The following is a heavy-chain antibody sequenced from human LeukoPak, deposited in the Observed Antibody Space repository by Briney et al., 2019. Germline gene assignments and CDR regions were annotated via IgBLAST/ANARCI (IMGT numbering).Heavy chain of an antibody. V-gene: IGHV3-11*01. CDR1: GFTFSDYY. CDR3: ARDLSEGYCSSTSCPNYYYGMDV. CDR2: ISSSGSTI. D-gene: IGHD2-2*01. Sequence: PGGSLRLSCAASGFTFSDYYMSWIRQAPGKGLEWVSYISSSGSTIYYADPVKGRFTISRDNAKNSLYLQMNSLRAEDTAVYYCARDLSEGYCSSTSCPNYYYGMDVWGQGTTVTVSS. J-gene: IGHJ6*02.